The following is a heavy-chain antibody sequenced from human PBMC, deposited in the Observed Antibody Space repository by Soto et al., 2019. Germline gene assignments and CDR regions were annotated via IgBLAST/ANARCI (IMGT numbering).Heavy chain of an antibody. CDR1: GYTFASYG. J-gene: IGHJ3*02. Sequence: ASVKVSCKASGYTFASYGRSWVRQAPGQGLEWMGWISAYNGNTNYAQKLQGRVTMTTVTSTSTAYMEMRSLRSDDTAVYYCASAATIGNDAFDIWGQGTMVTVSS. D-gene: IGHD5-12*01. CDR2: ISAYNGNT. V-gene: IGHV1-18*01. CDR3: ASAATIGNDAFDI.